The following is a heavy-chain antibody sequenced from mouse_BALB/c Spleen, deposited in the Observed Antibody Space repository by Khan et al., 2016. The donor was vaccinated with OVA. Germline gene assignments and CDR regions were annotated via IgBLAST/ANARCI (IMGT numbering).Heavy chain of an antibody. CDR2: INTYTGEP. CDR3: ARTFTTATSYFDV. CDR1: GYTFTNYG. J-gene: IGHJ1*01. Sequence: QIQLVQSGPELKKPGETVKISCKASGYTFTNYGMNWVKQAPGKGLKWMGWINTYTGEPTYADDFKGRFAFSLETSASTAYLQINNIKNEDMATYFCARTFTTATSYFDVWGAGTTVTVSS. V-gene: IGHV9-1*02. D-gene: IGHD1-2*01.